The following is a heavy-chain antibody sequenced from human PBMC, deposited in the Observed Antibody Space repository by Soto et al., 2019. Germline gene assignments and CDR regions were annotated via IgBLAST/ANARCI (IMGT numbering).Heavy chain of an antibody. CDR2: FSTGGDGGAT. V-gene: IGHV3-23*01. CDR3: AKKVNSGPGSQFFDH. CDR1: GFTFSSFS. Sequence: PGGSLRLSCAASGFTFSSFSMSWVRQAPGKGLEWVSGFSTGGDGGATYYADSVKGRFTISRDNSKNTLFLQMNSLRAEDTAIYYCAKKVNSGPGSQFFDHWGQGALVTVSS. J-gene: IGHJ5*02. D-gene: IGHD3-10*01.